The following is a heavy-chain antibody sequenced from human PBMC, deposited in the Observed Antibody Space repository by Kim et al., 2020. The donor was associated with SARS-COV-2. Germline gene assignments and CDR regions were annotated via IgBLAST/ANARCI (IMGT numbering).Heavy chain of an antibody. D-gene: IGHD3-9*01. CDR3: ARGVRTISNYDY. V-gene: IGHV1-8*01. CDR1: GYTFTSYD. CDR2: MNPNIVNA. Sequence: ASVKVSCKASGYTFTSYDLNWVRQATGQGLEWMGWMNPNIVNAGYAQKFQGRVTMTMDPSITTAYMELSSLRSEDTAVYYCARGVRTISNYDYWGQGTLVTVSS. J-gene: IGHJ4*02.